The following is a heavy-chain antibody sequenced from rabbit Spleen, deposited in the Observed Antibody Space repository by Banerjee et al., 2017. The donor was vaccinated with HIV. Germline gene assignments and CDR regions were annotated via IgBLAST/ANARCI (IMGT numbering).Heavy chain of an antibody. J-gene: IGHJ4*01. V-gene: IGHV1S40*01. CDR2: INIVTGKS. Sequence: QSLEESGGDLVKPGASLTLTCTASGVSFSTNHYMCWVRQAPGKGLEWIACINIVTGKSVYASWALGRFIMSRTSSTTVTLQMTSLTAADTATYFCARGSATMTMVITGFYFNLWGQGTLVTVS. D-gene: IGHD2-1*01. CDR3: ARGSATMTMVITGFYFNL. CDR1: GVSFSTNHY.